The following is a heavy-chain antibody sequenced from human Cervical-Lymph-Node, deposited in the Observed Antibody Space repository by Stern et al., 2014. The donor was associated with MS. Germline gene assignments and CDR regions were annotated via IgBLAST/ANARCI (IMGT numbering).Heavy chain of an antibody. V-gene: IGHV1-69*12. CDR3: ALGGFGHYFEY. CDR2: IIPIIGTA. CDR1: GGTFSSSD. J-gene: IGHJ4*02. D-gene: IGHD3-10*01. Sequence: VQLVQSGAEVQKPGSSVKVSCRASGGTFSSSDISWVRQGPGQGLEWMGGIIPIIGTANYAQKYQGRVTITADESTSTAYMELSSLRSEDTAIYYCALGGFGHYFEYWGQGTLVTVSS.